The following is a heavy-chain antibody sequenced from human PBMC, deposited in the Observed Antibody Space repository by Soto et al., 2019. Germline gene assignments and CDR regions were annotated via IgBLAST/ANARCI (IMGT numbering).Heavy chain of an antibody. CDR3: ARSSYYGSGSYSGMDV. CDR2: IYYSATT. J-gene: IGHJ6*04. V-gene: IGHV4-39*01. D-gene: IGHD3-10*01. CDR1: GDSISSRSYY. Sequence: QLQLQESGPGLVKPSETLSLTCTVSGDSISSRSYYWGWIRQPPGKGLEWIGGIYYSATTYYNPSLTSRVSISVDTPKHQFSLSLNPVTAADTAVYYCARSSYYGSGSYSGMDVWGEGTTVTVSS.